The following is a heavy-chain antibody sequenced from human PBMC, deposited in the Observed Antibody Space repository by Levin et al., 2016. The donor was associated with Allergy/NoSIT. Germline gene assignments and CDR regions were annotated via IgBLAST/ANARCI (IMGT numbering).Heavy chain of an antibody. CDR3: ARSPPYYYGSGSYYPFDN. CDR2: ISSSSSTI. Sequence: WIRQPPGKGLEWVSSISSSSSTIYYADSVKGRFTISRDNAKNSLYLQMNSLRAEDTAVYYCARSPPYYYGSGSYYPFDNWGQGTLVTVSS. D-gene: IGHD3-10*01. V-gene: IGHV3-21*01. J-gene: IGHJ4*02.